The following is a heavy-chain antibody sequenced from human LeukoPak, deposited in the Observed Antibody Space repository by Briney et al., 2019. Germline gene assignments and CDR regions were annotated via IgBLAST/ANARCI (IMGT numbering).Heavy chain of an antibody. J-gene: IGHJ3*02. CDR2: IYPGDSDT. D-gene: IGHD3-22*01. CDR3: ARLNYDSSGIPDAFDI. V-gene: IGHV5-51*01. Sequence: GESLKISCKGSGYSFTSYWIGWVRQMPGKGLEWMGIIYPGDSDTRYSPSFQGQVTISADKSISTAYLQWSSLKASDTAMYYCARLNYDSSGIPDAFDIWGQGTMVTVSS. CDR1: GYSFTSYW.